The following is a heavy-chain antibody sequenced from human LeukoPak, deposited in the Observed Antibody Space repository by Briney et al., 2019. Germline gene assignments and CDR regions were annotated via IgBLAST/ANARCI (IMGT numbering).Heavy chain of an antibody. D-gene: IGHD3-22*01. Sequence: GGSPRLSCAASGFIFNNYGLVWVRQAPGKGLEWVSAISNDGGGTTYADFVKGRFSVSRDNSKNTLFLQMNSLRAEDTALYYCAKGSSGYFFDLWGQGTLVTASS. CDR2: ISNDGGGT. J-gene: IGHJ4*02. CDR1: GFIFNNYG. V-gene: IGHV3-23*01. CDR3: AKGSSGYFFDL.